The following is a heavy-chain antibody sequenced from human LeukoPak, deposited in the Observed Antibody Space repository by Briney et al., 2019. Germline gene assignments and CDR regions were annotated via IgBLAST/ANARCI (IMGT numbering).Heavy chain of an antibody. V-gene: IGHV3-30-3*01. D-gene: IGHD4-11*01. CDR1: GFTFSSYA. CDR3: ARKDYSNYVVDY. Sequence: PGRSLRLSCAASGFTFSSYAMHWVRQAPGKGLEWVAVISYDGSNKYYADSVKGRFTISRDNSKNTLYLQMNSLRAEDTAVYYCARKDYSNYVVDYWGQGTLVTVSS. CDR2: ISYDGSNK. J-gene: IGHJ4*02.